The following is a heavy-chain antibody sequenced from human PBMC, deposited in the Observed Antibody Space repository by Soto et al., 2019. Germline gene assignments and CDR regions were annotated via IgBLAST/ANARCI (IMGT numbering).Heavy chain of an antibody. CDR3: AHAVGLGGLVDY. Sequence: QITLKESGPALVKPTQTLTLTCSFSGFSLTTSGVGVGWIRQPPGKALEWLALIYGDDDKRYNSSLKSRLTITKDTSKNQVVLTMSNMDPVDPGTYYWAHAVGLGGLVDYWGQGTLGTVSS. V-gene: IGHV2-5*02. J-gene: IGHJ4*02. CDR2: IYGDDDK. D-gene: IGHD3-16*01. CDR1: GFSLTTSGVG.